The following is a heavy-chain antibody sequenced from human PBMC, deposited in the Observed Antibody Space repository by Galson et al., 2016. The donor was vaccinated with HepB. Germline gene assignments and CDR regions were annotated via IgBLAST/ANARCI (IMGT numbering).Heavy chain of an antibody. CDR3: ARDDITFYDILTGTGPDY. V-gene: IGHV1-18*01. J-gene: IGHJ4*02. CDR2: ISGYNGNT. Sequence: SVKVSCKASGYRFTNYGFSWVRQAPGQGLEWMGWISGYNGNTNYAQKLQDRVTMTTDTSTNTAYMELRSLRFDDTAVYYWARDDITFYDILTGTGPDYWGQGPLATVSS. CDR1: GYRFTNYG. D-gene: IGHD3-9*01.